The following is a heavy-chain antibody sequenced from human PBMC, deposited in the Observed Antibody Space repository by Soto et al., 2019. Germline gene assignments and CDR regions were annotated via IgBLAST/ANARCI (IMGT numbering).Heavy chain of an antibody. J-gene: IGHJ4*02. V-gene: IGHV3-53*01. CDR1: GFSVSNIY. D-gene: IGHD5-12*01. CDR3: ARDHGSGGYDY. CDR2: ISDGVST. Sequence: PGGSLRLSCAASGFSVSNIYMSWVRQAPGKGLEWVSTISDGVSTYYADSVTGRFTISRDNSKNTLNLQMNSLRAEDTAVYYCARDHGSGGYDYRGQGTQVTVSS.